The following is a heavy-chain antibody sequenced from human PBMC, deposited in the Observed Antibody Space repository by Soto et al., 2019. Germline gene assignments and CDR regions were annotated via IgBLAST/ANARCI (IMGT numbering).Heavy chain of an antibody. Sequence: QVQLVQSGAEVKKPGSSVKVSCKASGGTFSSYAISWVRQAPGQGLEWMGGLIPNFGTANYAQKFQGRVTITADESTSTAYMELSSLRSEDTAVYYCARDKIVVVTAGESDFDYWGQGTLVTVSS. D-gene: IGHD2-21*02. CDR1: GGTFSSYA. J-gene: IGHJ4*02. CDR3: ARDKIVVVTAGESDFDY. CDR2: LIPNFGTA. V-gene: IGHV1-69*01.